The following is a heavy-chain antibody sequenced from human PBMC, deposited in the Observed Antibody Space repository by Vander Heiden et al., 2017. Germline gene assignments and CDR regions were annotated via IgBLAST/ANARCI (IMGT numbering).Heavy chain of an antibody. CDR2: KNPSGGSG. V-gene: IGHV1-46*03. CDR3: GRDRSGDIDD. D-gene: IGHD7-27*01. Sequence: QVQLVQSGAEVKKPGASVKLSCEASGYSFSNYYIHWVRQAPGQGLEWSGIKNPSGGSGRYTKTCEGRDTTTREKSNNMGYMEASNLSSEEKLEDVGGRDRSGDIDDWGQGTTVTVSS. CDR1: GYSFSNYY. J-gene: IGHJ6*02.